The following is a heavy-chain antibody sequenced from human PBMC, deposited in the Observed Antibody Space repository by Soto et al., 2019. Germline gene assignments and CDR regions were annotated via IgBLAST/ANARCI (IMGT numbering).Heavy chain of an antibody. CDR2: ISGTGVYI. Sequence: GGSLRLSCVASGFTFSNYNMNWVRQAPGKGLEWVSHISGTGVYIHYADSVKGRFTISGDNAKNSVYLQMDSLRVEDTAVYYCAREGALKPFSSWGQGALVTVSS. V-gene: IGHV3-21*01. CDR1: GFTFSNYN. CDR3: AREGALKPFSS. J-gene: IGHJ5*02.